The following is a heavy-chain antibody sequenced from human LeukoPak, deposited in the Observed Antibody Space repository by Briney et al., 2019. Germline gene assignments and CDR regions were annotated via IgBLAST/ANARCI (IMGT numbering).Heavy chain of an antibody. Sequence: GASVKVSCKASGYTFTSYYMHWVRQAPGQGLEWMGIINPSGGSTSYAQKFQGRVTITADKSTSTAYMELSSLRSEDTAVYYCARDGYIGSGNAWDYYYGMDVWGQGTTVTVSS. CDR3: ARDGYIGSGNAWDYYYGMDV. J-gene: IGHJ6*02. V-gene: IGHV1-46*01. D-gene: IGHD3-10*01. CDR1: GYTFTSYY. CDR2: INPSGGST.